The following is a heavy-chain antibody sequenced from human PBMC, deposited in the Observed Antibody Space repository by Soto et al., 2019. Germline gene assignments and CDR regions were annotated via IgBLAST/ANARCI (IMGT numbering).Heavy chain of an antibody. Sequence: ASVKVSCKASGYTFTSYGISWVRQAPGQGLEWMGWISAYNGNTNYAQKLQGRVTMTTETSTSTAYMELRSLRSDDTAVYYCARDAITMIPPDFDYWGQGTLVTVSS. J-gene: IGHJ4*02. CDR2: ISAYNGNT. V-gene: IGHV1-18*01. CDR3: ARDAITMIPPDFDY. CDR1: GYTFTSYG. D-gene: IGHD3-22*01.